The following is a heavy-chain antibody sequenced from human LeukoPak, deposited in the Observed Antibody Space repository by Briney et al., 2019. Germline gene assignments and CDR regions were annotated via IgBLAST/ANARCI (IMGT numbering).Heavy chain of an antibody. V-gene: IGHV3-11*01. CDR1: GFTFSDYY. Sequence: GGSLRLSCAASGFTFSDYYMSWIRQAPGKGLEWVSYISSSGSTIYYADPVKGRFAISRDNAKNSLYLQMNSLRAEDTAVYYCARDRSGSYYGMDVWGQGTTVTVSS. CDR3: ARDRSGSYYGMDV. J-gene: IGHJ6*02. D-gene: IGHD3-22*01. CDR2: ISSSGSTI.